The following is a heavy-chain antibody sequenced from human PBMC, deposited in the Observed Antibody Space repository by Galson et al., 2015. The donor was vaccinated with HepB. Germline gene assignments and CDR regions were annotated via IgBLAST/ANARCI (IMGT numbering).Heavy chain of an antibody. J-gene: IGHJ5*02. Sequence: SLRLSCATSGFTFTAYNMNWLRQFPGKGLQWIAYISSTSNTIYYADSVRGRFTISRDNAKNSLYLQMSSLRDEDTAVYFCARDRAALDLFVVAAYRPHWFDPWGQGTLVTVSS. CDR2: ISSTSNTI. V-gene: IGHV3-48*02. CDR3: ARDRAALDLFVVAAYRPHWFDP. CDR1: GFTFTAYN. D-gene: IGHD2-21*01.